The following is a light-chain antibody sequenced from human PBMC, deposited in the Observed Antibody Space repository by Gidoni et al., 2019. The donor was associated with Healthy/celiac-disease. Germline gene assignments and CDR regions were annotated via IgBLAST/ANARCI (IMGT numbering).Light chain of an antibody. CDR1: SSNIGSNY. J-gene: IGLJ1*01. CDR2: RNN. V-gene: IGLV1-47*01. Sequence: QSVLTQPPSASGTPGQRVTISCSGSSSNIGSNYVYWYQQLKGTAPKLLIYRNNQRPSGVPDRFSGSKSGTSASLAISGLRSEDEADYYCAAWDDSLSGFYVFGTGTKVTVL. CDR3: AAWDDSLSGFYV.